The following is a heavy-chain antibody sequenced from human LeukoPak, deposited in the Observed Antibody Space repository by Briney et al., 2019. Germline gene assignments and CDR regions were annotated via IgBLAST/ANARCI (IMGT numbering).Heavy chain of an antibody. CDR1: GFTFSSYV. Sequence: GGSLRLSCAASGFTFSSYVMHWVRQAPGKGLEWVAIISYDGSNEYYADSVKGRFTISRDNSKNTLYLQMNSLRAADTAVYYCARGSSGDFDYWGQGTLVTVSS. J-gene: IGHJ4*02. D-gene: IGHD6-19*01. CDR3: ARGSSGDFDY. V-gene: IGHV3-30*04. CDR2: ISYDGSNE.